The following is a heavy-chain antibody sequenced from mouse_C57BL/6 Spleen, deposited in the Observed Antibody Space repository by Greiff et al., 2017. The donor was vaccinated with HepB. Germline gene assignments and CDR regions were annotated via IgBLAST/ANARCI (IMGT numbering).Heavy chain of an antibody. V-gene: IGHV5-4*01. CDR3: ARDLSYGSSYRGWFAY. J-gene: IGHJ3*01. CDR1: GFTFSSYA. D-gene: IGHD1-1*01. CDR2: ISDGGSYT. Sequence: DVQLVESGGGLVKPGGSLKLSCAASGFTFSSYAMSWVRQTPEKRLEWVATISDGGSYTYYPDNVKGRFTISRDNAKNNLYLQMSHLKSEDTAMYYCARDLSYGSSYRGWFAYWGQGTLVTVSA.